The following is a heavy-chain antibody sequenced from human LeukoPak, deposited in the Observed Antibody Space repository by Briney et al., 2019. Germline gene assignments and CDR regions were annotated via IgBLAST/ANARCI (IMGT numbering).Heavy chain of an antibody. CDR1: AYTFTSYA. V-gene: IGHV1-18*01. CDR3: ARDLAGIVGVTAWFDP. J-gene: IGHJ5*02. Sequence: ASVKVSCKASAYTFTSYAISWMRQAPGQGREWMGWISVYNGNTNYAQKFQGRVTMTTDTSTNTVYMELRSLRFDDTAVYYCARDLAGIVGVTAWFDPWGQGTLVTVSS. D-gene: IGHD1-26*01. CDR2: ISVYNGNT.